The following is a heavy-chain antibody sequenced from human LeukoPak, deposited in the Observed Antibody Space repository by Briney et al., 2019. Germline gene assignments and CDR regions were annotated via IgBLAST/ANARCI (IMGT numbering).Heavy chain of an antibody. D-gene: IGHD6-19*01. CDR2: IWFDGSNK. CDR1: GFTFISYG. V-gene: IGHV3-33*01. Sequence: PGGSLRLSCEASGFTFISYGMDCVRQAPGKGLEWVALIWFDGSNKYYADSVKGRFTISRDNSKNILYLQMNGLSPEDTAVFYCATTYTRGWAQGLEYWGQGALVSVSS. J-gene: IGHJ4*02. CDR3: ATTYTRGWAQGLEY.